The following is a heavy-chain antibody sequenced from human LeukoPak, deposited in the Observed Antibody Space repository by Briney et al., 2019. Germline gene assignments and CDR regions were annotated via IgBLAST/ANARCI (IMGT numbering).Heavy chain of an antibody. CDR2: IDPSNGRT. Sequence: GTSVKVSCKASGYTFTNYYMHWVRQAPGQGLEWMGIIDPSNGRTSYAQKFQGRVTVTSDTSTNTVFMDLSSLRSDDTAVYYCARVGGGYSSSSGRGYWGQGTLVTVSS. J-gene: IGHJ4*02. CDR1: GYTFTNYY. CDR3: ARVGGGYSSSSGRGY. V-gene: IGHV1-46*03. D-gene: IGHD6-6*01.